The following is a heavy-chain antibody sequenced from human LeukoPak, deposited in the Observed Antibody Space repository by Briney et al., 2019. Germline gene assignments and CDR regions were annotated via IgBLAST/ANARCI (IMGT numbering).Heavy chain of an antibody. CDR1: GYSISSGYY. D-gene: IGHD5-12*01. CDR2: IYHSGST. Sequence: KPSETLSLTCAVSGYSISSGYYWGWIRQPPGKGLEWIGSIYHSGSTYYNPSLKSRVTISVDTSKNQFSLKLSSVTAADTAVYYCATSGYDTSPEYWGQGTLVTVSS. V-gene: IGHV4-38-2*01. J-gene: IGHJ4*02. CDR3: ATSGYDTSPEY.